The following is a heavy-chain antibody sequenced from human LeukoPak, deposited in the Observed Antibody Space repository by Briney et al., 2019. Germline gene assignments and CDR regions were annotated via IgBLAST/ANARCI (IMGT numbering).Heavy chain of an antibody. CDR3: ARGVTSWPQGPYRFDY. CDR1: GFTFSDYA. V-gene: IGHV3-30*02. D-gene: IGHD2-2*01. J-gene: IGHJ4*02. CDR2: IQSNGNEK. Sequence: GGSLRLSCAVSGFTFSDYAMHWVRQAPGKGLEWVASIQSNGNEKYSSDSLKGRFTISRDNSKNTLYLQMNTVRPEDTAVFYCARGVTSWPQGPYRFDYWGQGILITVSS.